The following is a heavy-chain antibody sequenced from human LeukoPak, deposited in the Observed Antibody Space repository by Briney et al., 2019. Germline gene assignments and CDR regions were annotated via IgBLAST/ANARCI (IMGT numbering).Heavy chain of an antibody. CDR2: IDPSLSYS. J-gene: IGHJ5*02. Sequence: EEPLKISCKGSGYGFTSYWISWLRQMPGKGLEWMGRIDPSLSYSYYSPSFKGHVTISADKSITTAYLQWRNLKASDTAMYYCARQGSNCSDPWGQGTLVTVSS. V-gene: IGHV5-10-1*01. CDR1: GYGFTSYW. CDR3: ARQGSNCSDP. D-gene: IGHD2-15*01.